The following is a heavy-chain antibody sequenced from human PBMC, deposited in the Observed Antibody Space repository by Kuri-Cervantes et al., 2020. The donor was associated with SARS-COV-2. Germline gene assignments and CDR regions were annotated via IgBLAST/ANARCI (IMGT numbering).Heavy chain of an antibody. Sequence: GESLKISCAASGFTFSSYWMSWVRQAPGKGLEWVAVIWYDGSNKYYADSVKGRFTISRDNSKNTLYLQMNSLRAEDTAVYYCARGGRYCTNGVCSKFDYWGQGTLVTVSS. V-gene: IGHV3-33*08. J-gene: IGHJ4*02. CDR1: GFTFSSYW. CDR3: ARGGRYCTNGVCSKFDY. D-gene: IGHD2-8*01. CDR2: IWYDGSNK.